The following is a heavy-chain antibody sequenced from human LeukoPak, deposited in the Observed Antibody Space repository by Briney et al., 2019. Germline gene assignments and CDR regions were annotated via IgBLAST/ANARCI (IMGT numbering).Heavy chain of an antibody. Sequence: ASVKVSCKASGYTFTSYDINWVRQATGQGLEWMGWMNPNSGNTGYAQKFQGRVTMTRNTSISTAYMELSSLRSEDTAVYYCALDSTSLYAFDIWGQGTMVTVSS. CDR3: ALDSTSLYAFDI. CDR1: GYTFTSYD. V-gene: IGHV1-8*01. J-gene: IGHJ3*02. D-gene: IGHD2-2*01. CDR2: MNPNSGNT.